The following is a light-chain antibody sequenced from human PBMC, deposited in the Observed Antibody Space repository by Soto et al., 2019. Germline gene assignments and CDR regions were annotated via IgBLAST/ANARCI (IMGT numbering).Light chain of an antibody. J-gene: IGKJ2*01. Sequence: EIVLTQSPGTLSLSPGERATLSCRASQSVSSSYLAWYQQKPGQAPRLLIYGASSSATGIPDRFSGRWSGTDFTLTISRLEPEDFAVYYCQQYGSSPYTFGQGTKLEIK. CDR3: QQYGSSPYT. CDR2: GAS. CDR1: QSVSSSY. V-gene: IGKV3-20*01.